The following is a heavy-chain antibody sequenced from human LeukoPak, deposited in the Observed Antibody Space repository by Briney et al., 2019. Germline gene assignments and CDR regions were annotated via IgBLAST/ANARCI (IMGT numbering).Heavy chain of an antibody. V-gene: IGHV4-34*01. CDR3: AGISGSQTADY. CDR2: INHSGST. D-gene: IGHD3-10*01. J-gene: IGHJ4*02. CDR1: GGSFSGYY. Sequence: SETRSLTCAVYGGSFSGYYWSWIRQPPGKGLEWIGEINHSGSTNYNPSLKSRVTISVDTSKNQFSLKLSSVTAADTAVYYCAGISGSQTADYWGQGTLVTVSS.